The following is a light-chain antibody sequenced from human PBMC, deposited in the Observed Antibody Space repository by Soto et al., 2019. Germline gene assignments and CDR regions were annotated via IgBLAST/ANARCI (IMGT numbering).Light chain of an antibody. CDR2: QVT. J-gene: IGLJ1*01. CDR3: CSYSRRINYL. CDR1: SSDFDLYKY. V-gene: IGLV2-14*01. Sequence: QSVLTQPASVSGSPGQSITISCTGTSSDFDLYKYVSWYQQHPGKAPKLMIYQVTNRPSGDSNRFSGSKSGNTASLTISGLQAEDEAAYYCCSYSRRINYLFGAGTKATVL.